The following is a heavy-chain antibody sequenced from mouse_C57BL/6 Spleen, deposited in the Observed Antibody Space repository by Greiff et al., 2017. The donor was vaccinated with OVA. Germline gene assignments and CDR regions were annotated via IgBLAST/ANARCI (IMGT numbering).Heavy chain of an antibody. Sequence: EVKLVESGGGLVKPGGSLKLSCAASGFTFSSYAMSWVRQTPEKRLEWVATISDGGSYTYYPDNVKGRFTISRDNAKNNLYLQMSHLKSEDTAMYYCAREGTAQGRGFDYWGQGTTLTVSS. V-gene: IGHV5-4*01. CDR2: ISDGGSYT. CDR1: GFTFSSYA. J-gene: IGHJ2*01. D-gene: IGHD3-2*02. CDR3: AREGTAQGRGFDY.